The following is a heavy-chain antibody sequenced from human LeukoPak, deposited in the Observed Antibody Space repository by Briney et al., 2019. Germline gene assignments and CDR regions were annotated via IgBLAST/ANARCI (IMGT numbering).Heavy chain of an antibody. CDR2: INHSGST. Sequence: SETLSLTCAVYGGSFSGYYWSWIRQPPGKGLEWIGEINHSGSTNYNPSLKSRVTISVDTSKNQFSLKLSSVTAADTAVYYCARAGGEFGVAGRSNWFDPWGQGTLVTVSS. V-gene: IGHV4-34*01. J-gene: IGHJ5*02. D-gene: IGHD3-10*01. CDR3: ARAGGEFGVAGRSNWFDP. CDR1: GGSFSGYY.